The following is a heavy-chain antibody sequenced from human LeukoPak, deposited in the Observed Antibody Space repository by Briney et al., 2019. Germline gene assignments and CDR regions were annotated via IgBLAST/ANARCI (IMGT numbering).Heavy chain of an antibody. V-gene: IGHV4-34*01. D-gene: IGHD3-22*01. Sequence: PSETLSLTCAVYGGSFSGYYWSWIRQPRGKVLEWIGEINHSGSTNYNPSLKSRVTISVDTSKNQFSLKLSSVTAADTAVYYCARGSDSSGYYSDYWGQGTLVTVSS. J-gene: IGHJ4*02. CDR2: INHSGST. CDR3: ARGSDSSGYYSDY. CDR1: GGSFSGYY.